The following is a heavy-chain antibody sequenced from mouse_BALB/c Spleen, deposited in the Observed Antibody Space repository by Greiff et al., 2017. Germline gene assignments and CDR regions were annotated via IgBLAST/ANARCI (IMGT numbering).Heavy chain of an antibody. CDR3: AGGGLFDY. CDR2: ISYSGST. CDR1: GYSITSDYA. D-gene: IGHD3-1*01. V-gene: IGHV3-2*02. J-gene: IGHJ2*01. Sequence: EVKLEESGPGLVKPSQSLSLTCTVTGYSITSDYAWNWIRQFPGNKLEWMGYISYSGSTSYNPSLKSRISITRDTSKNQFFLQLNSVTTEDTATYYCAGGGLFDYWGQGTTLTVSS.